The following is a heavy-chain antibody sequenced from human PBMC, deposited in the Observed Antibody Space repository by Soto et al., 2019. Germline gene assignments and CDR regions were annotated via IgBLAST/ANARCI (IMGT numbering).Heavy chain of an antibody. Sequence: SVKVSCKASGYTFTSYYMHWLRQAPGQGLEWMGIINPSGGSTSYAQKSQGRVTMTRDTSTSTVYMELSSLRSEDTAVYYCARDRQPPSGYSNTYGMDVWGQGTTVTVYS. D-gene: IGHD6-13*01. V-gene: IGHV1-46*01. CDR1: GYTFTSYY. CDR3: ARDRQPPSGYSNTYGMDV. J-gene: IGHJ6*02. CDR2: INPSGGST.